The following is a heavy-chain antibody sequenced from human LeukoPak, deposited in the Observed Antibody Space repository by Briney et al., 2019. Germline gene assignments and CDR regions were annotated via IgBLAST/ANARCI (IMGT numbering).Heavy chain of an antibody. CDR2: IYYSGST. CDR1: GGSISSYY. J-gene: IGHJ4*02. Sequence: PSETLSLTCTVSGGSISSYYWSWIRQPPGKGLEWIGYIYYSGSTNFNPSLKSRVTISVDTSKNQFSLKLSSVTAADTAVYYCARGGLEYQLLSYFDYWGQGTWSPSPQ. CDR3: ARGGLEYQLLSYFDY. D-gene: IGHD2-2*01. V-gene: IGHV4-59*01.